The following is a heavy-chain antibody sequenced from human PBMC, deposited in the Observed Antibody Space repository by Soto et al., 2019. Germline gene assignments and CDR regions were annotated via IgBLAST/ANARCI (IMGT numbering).Heavy chain of an antibody. CDR1: GGTFSSYA. D-gene: IGHD2-15*01. J-gene: IGHJ6*02. Sequence: SVKVSCKASGGTFSSYAISWVRQAPGQGLEWMGGIIPIFGTANYAQKFQGRVTITADEPTSTAYMELSSLRSEDTAVYYCARDPISVVVAATRYYYYYGMDVWG. V-gene: IGHV1-69*13. CDR2: IIPIFGTA. CDR3: ARDPISVVVAATRYYYYYGMDV.